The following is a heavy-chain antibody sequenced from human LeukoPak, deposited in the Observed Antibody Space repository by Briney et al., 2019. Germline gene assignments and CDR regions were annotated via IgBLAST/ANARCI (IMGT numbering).Heavy chain of an antibody. J-gene: IGHJ5*02. CDR3: ARQIYCTNGVCRGNWFDP. CDR2: IYYSGST. Sequence: PSETLSLTCTVSDGSISSSSFYWGWIRQPPGKGLEWIGSIYYSGSTYYNPSLKSRVTISVDTSKNQFSLKLSSVTAADTAVYYCARQIYCTNGVCRGNWFDPWGQGTLVTVSS. V-gene: IGHV4-39*01. D-gene: IGHD2-8*01. CDR1: DGSISSSSFY.